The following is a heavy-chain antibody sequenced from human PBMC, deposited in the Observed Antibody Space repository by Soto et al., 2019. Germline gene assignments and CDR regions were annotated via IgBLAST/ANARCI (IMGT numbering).Heavy chain of an antibody. CDR1: GGTFSGHA. CDR2: LIPLFGTT. Sequence: QVQLVQSGAEVRKPGSSVKVSCEASGGTFSGHAISWVRQAPGQGPEWMGGLIPLFGTTQHAQRFQSRLTITADKSTTTAYMELTSLRFEDTAIYYCARGPNWGYRFDAWGQGTLVTVSS. D-gene: IGHD7-27*01. J-gene: IGHJ4*02. CDR3: ARGPNWGYRFDA. V-gene: IGHV1-69*06.